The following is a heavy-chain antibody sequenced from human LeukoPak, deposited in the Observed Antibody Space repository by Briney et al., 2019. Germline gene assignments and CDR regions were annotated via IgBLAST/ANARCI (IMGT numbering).Heavy chain of an antibody. V-gene: IGHV1-18*01. CDR1: GYTFTSYG. CDR3: ARGYCSSTSCYWRYYYYYYGMDV. J-gene: IGHJ6*02. Sequence: ASVKVSCKASGYTFTSYGISWVRQAPGQGLEWMGWISAYNGNTNYAQKFQGRVTMTRNTSISTAYMELSSLRSEDTAVYYCARGYCSSTSCYWRYYYYYYGMDVWGQGTTVTVSS. D-gene: IGHD2-2*01. CDR2: ISAYNGNT.